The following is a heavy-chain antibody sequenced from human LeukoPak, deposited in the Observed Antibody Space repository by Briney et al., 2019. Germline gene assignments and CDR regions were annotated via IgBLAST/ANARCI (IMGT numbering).Heavy chain of an antibody. CDR1: GFSLTTDGVG. CDR2: LYRNGDK. D-gene: IGHD3-22*01. Sequence: SGPTLVEPTQTLTLTCTFSGFSLTTDGVGVGWIRQPPGKALEWLALLYRNGDKRHSPSLRSRLIITKDTSKDQVVLTMTNMDPVDTATYYCVHRLRGYSSGSYYFDYWGQGTLVTVSS. J-gene: IGHJ4*02. CDR3: VHRLRGYSSGSYYFDY. V-gene: IGHV2-5*01.